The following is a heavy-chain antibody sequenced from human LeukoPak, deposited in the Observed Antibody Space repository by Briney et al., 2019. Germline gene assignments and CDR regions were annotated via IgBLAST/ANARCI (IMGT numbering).Heavy chain of an antibody. CDR2: ISYSGCT. D-gene: IGHD1-26*01. CDR3: ARDGASDVYYYYGMDV. CDR1: GGAISSSY. J-gene: IGHJ6*02. V-gene: IGHV4-59*12. Sequence: SETLSLTCTVTGGAISSSYWGWIRQPPGKGPEWIGYISYSGCTNYNPSLKSRVTISVDTSKNQFSLKLRSVTAADTAVYYCARDGASDVYYYYGMDVWGQGTTVTVSS.